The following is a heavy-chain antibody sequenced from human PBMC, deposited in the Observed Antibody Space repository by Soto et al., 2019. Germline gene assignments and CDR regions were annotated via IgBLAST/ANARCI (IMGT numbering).Heavy chain of an antibody. V-gene: IGHV1-8*02. CDR2: INPNSGNT. D-gene: IGHD5-18*01. J-gene: IGHJ3*02. Sequence: ASVKVSCKASGYTFTGYYIHWVRQASGQGLEWMVWINPNSGNTGYTQKFQGRVTMTRNTSISTAYMELSSLRSEDTAVYYCARVGYRAFDIWGQGTMVTVSS. CDR1: GYTFTGYY. CDR3: ARVGYRAFDI.